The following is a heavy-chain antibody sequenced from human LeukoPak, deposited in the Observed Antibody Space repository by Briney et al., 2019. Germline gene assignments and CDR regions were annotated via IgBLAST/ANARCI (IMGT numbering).Heavy chain of an antibody. CDR2: IKEDGSGK. CDR3: SRAEDY. J-gene: IGHJ4*02. Sequence: GGSLRLSCAASGFTFSTYWMSWVRQAPGKGLEWVANIKEDGSGKYYVDSVRGRFTISRDNAKNSLYLQMNSLRVDDTAVYYCSRAEDYWGQGALVTVSP. CDR1: GFTFSTYW. V-gene: IGHV3-7*04.